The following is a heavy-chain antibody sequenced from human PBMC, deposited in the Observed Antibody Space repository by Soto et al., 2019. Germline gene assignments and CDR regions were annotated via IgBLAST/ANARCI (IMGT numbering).Heavy chain of an antibody. CDR2: IWSDGSRT. CDR1: GFTLSNYG. Sequence: QVQLVESGGGVVQPGGSLRLSCAGSGFTLSNYGMHWVRQAPGEGLEWVAVIWSDGSRTVDANSVKGRFTISRDNSRNQLYLQMNTLTAEATAVYYCARDDIGDPNAVDICGQVTLVTVAS. V-gene: IGHV3-33*08. J-gene: IGHJ3*02. D-gene: IGHD2-15*01. CDR3: ARDDIGDPNAVDI.